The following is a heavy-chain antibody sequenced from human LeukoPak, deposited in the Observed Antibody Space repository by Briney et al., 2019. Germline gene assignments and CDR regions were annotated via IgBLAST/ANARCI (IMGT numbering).Heavy chain of an antibody. CDR1: GFTFSSYS. CDR3: ARGGYGDYDAFDI. CDR2: ISSSSYI. V-gene: IGHV3-21*01. J-gene: IGHJ3*02. Sequence: GGSLRLSCAASGFTFSSYSMNWVRQAPGKGLEWVSSISSSSYIYYADSVKGRFTISRDNAKNSLYLQMNSLRAEDTAVYYCARGGYGDYDAFDIWGQGTMVTVSS. D-gene: IGHD4-17*01.